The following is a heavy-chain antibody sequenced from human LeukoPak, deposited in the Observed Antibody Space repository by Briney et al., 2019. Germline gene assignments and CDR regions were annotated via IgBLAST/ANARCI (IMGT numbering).Heavy chain of an antibody. CDR2: IYSGGDT. CDR3: ARTAARRFDY. V-gene: IGHV3-53*01. CDR1: GFTVSNSF. J-gene: IGHJ4*02. D-gene: IGHD6-6*01. Sequence: PGGSLRLSCAASGFTVSNSFMTWVRQAPGKGLEWVSVIYSGGDTYYTDSVKGRFTISRDHSKNTLFLQMNSLRADDTAVYYCARTAARRFDYWGQGTLVTVSS.